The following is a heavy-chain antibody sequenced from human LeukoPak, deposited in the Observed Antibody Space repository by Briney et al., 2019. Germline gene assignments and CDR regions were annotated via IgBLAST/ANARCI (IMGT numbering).Heavy chain of an antibody. D-gene: IGHD3-10*01. Sequence: SETLSLTCAVYGGSFSGYYWSWIRQPPGKGLEWIGEINHSGSTNYNPSLKSRVTISVDTSKNQFSLKLSSVTAADTAVYYCARGLSGYYYGSGSSSGLLNWGQGTLVTVSS. CDR3: ARGLSGYYYGSGSSSGLLN. CDR1: GGSFSGYY. CDR2: INHSGST. V-gene: IGHV4-34*01. J-gene: IGHJ4*02.